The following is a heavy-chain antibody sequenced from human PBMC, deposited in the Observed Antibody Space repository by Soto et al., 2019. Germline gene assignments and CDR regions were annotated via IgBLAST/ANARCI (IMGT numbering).Heavy chain of an antibody. J-gene: IGHJ1*01. D-gene: IGHD4-17*01. CDR2: IYWDDDK. CDR3: AHIPSPTVTTSAEYFQH. Sequence: QITLKESGPTLVKPTQTLTLTCTFSGFSLSTSGVGVSWIRQPPGKALEWLALIYWDDDKRYSPSLKSRLTIPKHNTPNQXVLTMTNVDPVDTATYYCAHIPSPTVTTSAEYFQHWGQGTLVTVSS. V-gene: IGHV2-5*02. CDR1: GFSLSTSGVG.